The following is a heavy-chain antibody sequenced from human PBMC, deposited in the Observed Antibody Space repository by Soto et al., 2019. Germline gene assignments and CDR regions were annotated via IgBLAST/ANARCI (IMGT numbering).Heavy chain of an antibody. CDR3: ARATGGYDFWSGFDY. D-gene: IGHD3-3*01. CDR1: GGSISSYY. J-gene: IGHJ4*02. CDR2: IYYSGST. V-gene: IGHV4-59*01. Sequence: SETLSLTCTVSGGSISSYYWSWIRQPPGKGLEWIGYIYYSGSTNYNPSLKSRVTISVDTSKNQFSLKLSSVTAADTAVYYCARATGGYDFWSGFDYWGQGTLVTVSS.